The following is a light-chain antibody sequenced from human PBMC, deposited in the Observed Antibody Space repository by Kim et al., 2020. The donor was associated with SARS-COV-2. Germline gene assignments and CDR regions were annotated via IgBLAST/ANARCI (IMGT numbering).Light chain of an antibody. J-gene: IGLJ3*02. V-gene: IGLV3-27*01. Sequence: SVSQEQTARITCSGDVLAKKYARWFQQKPGQAPVLVIYKDSERPSGIPERFSGSSSGTTVTLTISGAQVEDEADYYCYSAADNNLVFGGGTKVTVL. CDR2: KDS. CDR1: VLAKKY. CDR3: YSAADNNLV.